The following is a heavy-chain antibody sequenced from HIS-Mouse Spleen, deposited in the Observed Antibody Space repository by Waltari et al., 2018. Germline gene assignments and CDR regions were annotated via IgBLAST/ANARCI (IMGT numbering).Heavy chain of an antibody. CDR2: INPNSGGT. Sequence: QVQLVQSGAEVKKPGASVKVSCKASGYTFTGYYMHWVRQAPGQGLEWMGWINPNSGGTNYAQKFQGRVTMTRDTSISTAYMELSRLRSDDTAVYYCARDKGKGYYGSGSYNWFDPWGQGTLVTVSS. V-gene: IGHV1-2*02. CDR3: ARDKGKGYYGSGSYNWFDP. D-gene: IGHD3-10*01. CDR1: GYTFTGYY. J-gene: IGHJ5*02.